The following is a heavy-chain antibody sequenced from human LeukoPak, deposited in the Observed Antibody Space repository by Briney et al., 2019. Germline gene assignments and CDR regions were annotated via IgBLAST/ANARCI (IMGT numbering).Heavy chain of an antibody. D-gene: IGHD5-12*01. CDR1: GYSISSGYY. CDR2: IYNSGST. J-gene: IGHJ6*03. CDR3: AGRDSGYDNYYYYYYMDV. V-gene: IGHV4-38-2*02. Sequence: PSETLSLTCTVSGYSISSGYYWGWIRQPPGNGLEWIGSIYNSGSTYYNPSLKSRVTISVDTSKNQFSLKLSSVTAADTAVYYCAGRDSGYDNYYYYYYMDVWGKGTTVTVSS.